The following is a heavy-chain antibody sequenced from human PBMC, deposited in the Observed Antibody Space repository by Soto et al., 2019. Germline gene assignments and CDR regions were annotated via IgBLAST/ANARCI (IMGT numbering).Heavy chain of an antibody. V-gene: IGHV1-18*04. D-gene: IGHD5-12*01. CDR3: ARDREDIVATIGNWFDP. CDR2: ISAYNGNT. Sequence: GASVKVSCKASGYTFTSYGISWVRQAPGQGLEWMGWISAYNGNTNYAQKLQGRVTMTTDTSTSTAYMELRSLRSDDTAVYYCARDREDIVATIGNWFDPWGQGTLVTVS. CDR1: GYTFTSYG. J-gene: IGHJ5*02.